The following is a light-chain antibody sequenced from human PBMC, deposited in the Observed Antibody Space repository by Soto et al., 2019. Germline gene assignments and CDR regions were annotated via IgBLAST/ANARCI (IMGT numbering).Light chain of an antibody. CDR3: QQYGGSPRT. V-gene: IGKV3-20*01. CDR2: DAS. Sequence: EIVLTQSPGTLSLSPGERATLSCRASQSVSSSSLAWYQQKRGQAPRLLIHDASSRATGIPDRFSGSGSGTDFTLTISRLEPEDFAVYYCQQYGGSPRTVGQGTKVDSK. J-gene: IGKJ1*01. CDR1: QSVSSSS.